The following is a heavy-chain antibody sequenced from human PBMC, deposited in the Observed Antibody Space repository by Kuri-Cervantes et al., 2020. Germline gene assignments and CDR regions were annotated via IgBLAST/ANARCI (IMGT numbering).Heavy chain of an antibody. CDR2: IYYSGRT. V-gene: IGHV4-59*01. Sequence: SETLSLTCTVSGGSISSYYWSWIRQPPGKWLVWIGYIYYSGRTVYNNSLKSRVTISVDTSKNQFSLKLTSVTAADTAVYYCARGYSYGWRWFDPWGQGTLVTVSS. CDR3: ARGYSYGWRWFDP. CDR1: GGSISSYY. J-gene: IGHJ5*02. D-gene: IGHD5-18*01.